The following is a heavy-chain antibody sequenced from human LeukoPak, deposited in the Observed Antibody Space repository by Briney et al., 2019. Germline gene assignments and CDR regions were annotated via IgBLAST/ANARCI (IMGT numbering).Heavy chain of an antibody. V-gene: IGHV3-7*01. D-gene: IGHD2-2*01. CDR1: GFTFGIYW. CDR2: IKEDGNEK. J-gene: IGHJ4*02. Sequence: GGSLRLSCAASGFTFGIYWMTWVRQAPGKGLEWVANIKEDGNEKYYVDSVKGRFTISRDNAKNSLYLQMNSLRAEDTAVYYCARGGPGYCSSTSCYGLYHFDYWGQGTLVTVSS. CDR3: ARGGPGYCSSTSCYGLYHFDY.